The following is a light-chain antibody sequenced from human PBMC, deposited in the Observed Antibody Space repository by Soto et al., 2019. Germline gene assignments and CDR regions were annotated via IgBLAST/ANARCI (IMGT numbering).Light chain of an antibody. CDR3: QQSYSTTRT. CDR2: DXS. Sequence: DIHMSQFPSSMSASLGGRVTIAXRASQSISIYVNWYQQYPGXAPKXXXYDXSSLQSGVPSRCSGSGSGTDFTLTISSLQPEDFSTYYCQQSYSTTRTFGQGTKVDIK. V-gene: IGKV1-39*01. CDR1: QSISIY. J-gene: IGKJ1*01.